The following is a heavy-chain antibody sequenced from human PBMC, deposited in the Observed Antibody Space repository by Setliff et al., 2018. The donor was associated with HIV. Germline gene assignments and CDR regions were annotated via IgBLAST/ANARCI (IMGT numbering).Heavy chain of an antibody. CDR2: ISSSSSYI. D-gene: IGHD6-19*01. CDR1: GFTFSSYS. V-gene: IGHV3-21*05. CDR3: ARDRAGIAVAGTAFDI. J-gene: IGHJ3*02. Sequence: GGSLRLSCAASGFTFSSYSMNWVRQAPGKGLEWVSYISSSSSYIYYADSVKGRFTISRDNAKNSLYLQMNSLRAEDTAVYYCARDRAGIAVAGTAFDIWGQGTMITVSS.